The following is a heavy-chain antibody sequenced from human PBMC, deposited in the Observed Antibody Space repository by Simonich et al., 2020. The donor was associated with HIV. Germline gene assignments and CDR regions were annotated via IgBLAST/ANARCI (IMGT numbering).Heavy chain of an antibody. CDR1: GFTFSNYS. J-gene: IGHJ2*01. Sequence: GGSLRLSCAASGFTFSNYSMNWVRQAPGMGLEWVSYISSSSSTIYYADSVKGRFTISRDNAKHSLYLQMNSLRAEDTAFYYCARANTMTGWYFDLWGRGTLVTVSS. D-gene: IGHD3-22*01. V-gene: IGHV3-48*01. CDR3: ARANTMTGWYFDL. CDR2: ISSSSSTI.